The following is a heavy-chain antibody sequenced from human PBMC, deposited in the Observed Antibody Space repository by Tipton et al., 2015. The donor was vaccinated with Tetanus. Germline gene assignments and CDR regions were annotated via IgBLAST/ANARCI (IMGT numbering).Heavy chain of an antibody. CDR3: ARDASRYTYGSNYFDY. V-gene: IGHV3-7*01. J-gene: IGHJ4*02. Sequence: SLRLSCAASGFTFPKFPMSWVRQAPGRGLEWVASIKQDGSDKNYVDSVKGRFTISRDNAKNSLYLQMSSPRAEDTAVYYCARDASRYTYGSNYFDYWGQGTLVTVSS. CDR2: IKQDGSDK. CDR1: GFTFPKFP. D-gene: IGHD5-18*01.